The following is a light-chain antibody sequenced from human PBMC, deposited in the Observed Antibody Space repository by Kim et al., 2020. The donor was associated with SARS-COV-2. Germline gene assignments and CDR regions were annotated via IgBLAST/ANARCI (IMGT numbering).Light chain of an antibody. CDR2: DNN. Sequence: GQKVTISCSGSSSNIGNNDVSWYQQLPGTAPKLLIYDNNKRPSGIPDRFSGSKSGTSATLGITGLQTGDEADYYCGTWDSSLSARVFGGGTQLTVL. J-gene: IGLJ3*02. CDR3: GTWDSSLSARV. CDR1: SSNIGNND. V-gene: IGLV1-51*01.